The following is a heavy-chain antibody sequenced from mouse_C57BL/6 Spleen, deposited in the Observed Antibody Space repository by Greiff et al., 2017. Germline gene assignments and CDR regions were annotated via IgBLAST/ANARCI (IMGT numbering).Heavy chain of an antibody. CDR3: ARAHYGSPLDC. CDR1: GFTFSDYG. J-gene: IGHJ2*01. Sequence: EVHLVESGGGLVKPGGSLKLSCAASGFTFSDYGMHWVRQAPEKGLEWVAYISNGSSTIYYADTVKGRFTISRDNAKNTLFLQMTSMRSEDTAMYYRARAHYGSPLDCWGQGTTLTVSS. V-gene: IGHV5-17*01. D-gene: IGHD1-1*01. CDR2: ISNGSSTI.